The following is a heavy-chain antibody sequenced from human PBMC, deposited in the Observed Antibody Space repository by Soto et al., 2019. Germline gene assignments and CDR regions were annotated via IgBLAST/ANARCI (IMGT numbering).Heavy chain of an antibody. CDR2: IYPGDSDT. CDR1: GYRFSSYW. CDR3: VIDNSAYCSAGSCTRTIDGFDI. V-gene: IGHV5-51*01. Sequence: PGESLKISCQGSGYRFSSYWIGWVRQMPGKGLEWMGIIYPGDSDTRYSPSFQGQVTISVDKSISTAFLQWSSLKASDTAMYYCVIDNSAYCSAGSCTRTIDGFDIWGQGTMVTVSS. D-gene: IGHD2-15*01. J-gene: IGHJ3*02.